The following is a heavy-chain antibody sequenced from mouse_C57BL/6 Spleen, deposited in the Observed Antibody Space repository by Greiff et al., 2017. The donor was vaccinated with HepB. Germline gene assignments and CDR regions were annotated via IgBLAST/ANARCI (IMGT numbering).Heavy chain of an antibody. CDR3: ATPYYSNYLYAMDY. V-gene: IGHV1-26*01. CDR1: GYTFTDYY. J-gene: IGHJ4*01. D-gene: IGHD2-5*01. CDR2: INPNNGGT. Sequence: EVQLQQSGPELVKPGASVKISCKASGYTFTDYYMNWVKQSHGKSLEWIGDINPNNGGTSYNQKFKGKATLTVDKSSSTAYMELRSLTSEDSAVYYCATPYYSNYLYAMDYWGQGTSVTVSS.